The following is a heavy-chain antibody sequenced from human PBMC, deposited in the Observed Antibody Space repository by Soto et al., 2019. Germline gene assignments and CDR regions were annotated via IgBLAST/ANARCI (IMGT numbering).Heavy chain of an antibody. J-gene: IGHJ4*02. D-gene: IGHD4-17*01. V-gene: IGHV3-23*01. CDR1: GFTFSGYA. CDR3: AKEATTFDY. CDR2: ISGSGATT. Sequence: EVRLLESGGGLVQPGGSLRLSCAASGFTFSGYAMSWVRQAPGKGLEWVSAISGSGATTYYADSVKGRFTISRDNSKNTLFLQLNSLRADDTAVYYCAKEATTFDYWGQGTLVTVSS.